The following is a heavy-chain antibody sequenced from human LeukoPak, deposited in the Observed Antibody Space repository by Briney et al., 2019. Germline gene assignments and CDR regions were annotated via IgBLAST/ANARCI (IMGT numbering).Heavy chain of an antibody. CDR3: VRAGQGWWELPMGRY. J-gene: IGHJ4*02. CDR1: GGSFSGYY. V-gene: IGHV4-34*01. D-gene: IGHD1-26*01. Sequence: SETLSLTCAVYGGSFSGYYWSWIRQPPGKGLEWIGEINHSGSTNYNPSLKSRVTISVDTSKNQFSLKLSSVTAADTAVYYCVRAGQGWWELPMGRYWGQGTLVTVSS. CDR2: INHSGST.